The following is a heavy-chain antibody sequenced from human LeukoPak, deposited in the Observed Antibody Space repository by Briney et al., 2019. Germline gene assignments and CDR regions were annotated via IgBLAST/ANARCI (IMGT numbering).Heavy chain of an antibody. V-gene: IGHV3-33*01. D-gene: IGHD3-22*01. CDR2: IWYDGSNK. CDR3: ARGNYHDTSGLDY. J-gene: IGHJ4*02. CDR1: GFTFSSYG. Sequence: GGSLRLSCAASGFTFSSYGMHWVRQAPGKGLEWVAVIWYDGSNKYYADSAKGRFSISRDNSKNTLYLQMNSLRAEDTAVYYCARGNYHDTSGLDYWGQGTLVTVSS.